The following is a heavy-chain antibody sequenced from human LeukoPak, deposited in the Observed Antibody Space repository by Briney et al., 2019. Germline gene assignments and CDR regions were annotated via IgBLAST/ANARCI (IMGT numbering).Heavy chain of an antibody. Sequence: SVKLSCKAAGGTFSSYAISWVRQAPRQGREWMGGVIPIFGTANYAQKFQGRVTITTDESTSTAYMVLSSLRSEDTAVYYCARLWFGELRDYGMDVWGQGTTVTVSS. CDR2: VIPIFGTA. D-gene: IGHD3-10*01. V-gene: IGHV1-69*05. J-gene: IGHJ6*02. CDR1: GGTFSSYA. CDR3: ARLWFGELRDYGMDV.